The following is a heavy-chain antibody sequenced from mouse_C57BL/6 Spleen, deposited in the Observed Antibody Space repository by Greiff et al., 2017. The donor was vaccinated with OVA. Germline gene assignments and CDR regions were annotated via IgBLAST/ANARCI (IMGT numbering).Heavy chain of an antibody. CDR3: ARALYLDY. V-gene: IGHV5-4*03. CDR1: GFTFSSYA. CDR2: ISDGGSYT. J-gene: IGHJ2*01. Sequence: DVMLVESGGGLVKPGGSLKLSCAASGFTFSSYAMSWVRQTPEKRLEWVATISDGGSYTYYPDNVKGRFTISRDNAKNNLYLQMSHLKSEDTAMYYCARALYLDYWGQGTTLTVSS.